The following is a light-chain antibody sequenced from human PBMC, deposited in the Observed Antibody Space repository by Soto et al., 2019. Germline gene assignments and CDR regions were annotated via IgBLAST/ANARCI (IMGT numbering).Light chain of an antibody. CDR3: QQYGSSPLT. Sequence: EIVLTQSPGTLSLSPGERATLSCRASQSDSTTYLAWYQKKPGQAPRLLIYDSSARATGIPDRFSGSGSGTDFTLTISRLEPEDFAVYYCQQYGSSPLTFGPGTKVEI. CDR2: DSS. J-gene: IGKJ3*01. V-gene: IGKV3-20*01. CDR1: QSDSTTY.